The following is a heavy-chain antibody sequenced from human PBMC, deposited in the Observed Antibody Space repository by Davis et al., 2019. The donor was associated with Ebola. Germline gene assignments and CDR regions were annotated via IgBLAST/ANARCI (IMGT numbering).Heavy chain of an antibody. CDR3: ARVYCSGGSCNGYAFDI. Sequence: MPSETLSLTCAVYGGSFSGYYWSWIRQPPGKGLEWIGEINHSGSTNYNPSLKSRVTISVDTSKNQFSLKLSSVTAADTAVYYCARVYCSGGSCNGYAFDIWGQGTMVTVSS. V-gene: IGHV4-34*01. CDR2: INHSGST. D-gene: IGHD2-15*01. CDR1: GGSFSGYY. J-gene: IGHJ3*02.